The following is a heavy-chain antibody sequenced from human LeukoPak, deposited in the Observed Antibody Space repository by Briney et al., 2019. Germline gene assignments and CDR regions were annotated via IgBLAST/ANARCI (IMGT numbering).Heavy chain of an antibody. CDR3: ARDRYYYDSSGYSFDY. J-gene: IGHJ4*02. D-gene: IGHD3-22*01. CDR1: GFTFSSYG. CDR2: IWYDGSNK. Sequence: PGGSLRLSCAASGFTFSSYGMHWVRQAPGKGLEWVAVIWYDGSNKYYTDSVKGRFTISRDNSKNTLYLQMNSLRAEDTAVYYCARDRYYYDSSGYSFDYWGQGTLVTVSS. V-gene: IGHV3-33*08.